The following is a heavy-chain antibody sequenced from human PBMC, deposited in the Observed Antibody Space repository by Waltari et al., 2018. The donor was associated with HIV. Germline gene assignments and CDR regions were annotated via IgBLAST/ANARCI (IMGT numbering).Heavy chain of an antibody. J-gene: IGHJ4*02. CDR2: MNPNSGNT. Sequence: QVQLVQSGAEVKKTGASVKVSCKASGYTFTSYDINWVRQATGQGLEWLGWMNPNSGNTGDAQKFQGRVTMTRDTSISTAYMELSSLRSDDTAVYDCARALGRGYCSSTSCFFDYWGQGPLVTVAS. CDR1: GYTFTSYD. CDR3: ARALGRGYCSSTSCFFDY. V-gene: IGHV1-8*01. D-gene: IGHD2-2*01.